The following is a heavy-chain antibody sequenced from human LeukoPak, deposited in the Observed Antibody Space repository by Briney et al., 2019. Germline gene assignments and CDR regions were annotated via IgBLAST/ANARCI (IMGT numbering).Heavy chain of an antibody. J-gene: IGHJ4*02. Sequence: GGSLRLSCAASGFTVSSNYMSWVRQAPGKGLEWVSYISSSSSYTDYADSVKGRFTISRDNAKNSLYLQMNSLRAEDTAVYYCARAYYYGSGGYSSGYWGQGTLVTVSS. CDR2: ISSSSSYT. D-gene: IGHD3-10*01. V-gene: IGHV3-11*05. CDR1: GFTVSSNY. CDR3: ARAYYYGSGGYSSGY.